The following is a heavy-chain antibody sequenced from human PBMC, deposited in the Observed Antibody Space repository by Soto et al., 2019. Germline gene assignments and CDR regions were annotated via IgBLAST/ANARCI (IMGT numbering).Heavy chain of an antibody. D-gene: IGHD3-9*01. J-gene: IGHJ4*02. CDR2: IYYSVST. CDR3: ARENYDILPGPMGYFDY. V-gene: IGHV4-59*01. CDR1: GGSISSYY. Sequence: SETLSLTCTVSGGSISSYYWSWIRQPPGKGLEWIGYIYYSVSTNYNPSLKSRVTISVDTSKNQFSLKLSSVTAADTAVYYCARENYDILPGPMGYFDYWGQGTLVTLSS.